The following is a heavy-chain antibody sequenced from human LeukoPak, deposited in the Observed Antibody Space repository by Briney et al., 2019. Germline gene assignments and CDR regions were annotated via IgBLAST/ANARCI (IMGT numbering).Heavy chain of an antibody. CDR3: ARDAGLAAVAGYFDY. V-gene: IGHV3-9*01. D-gene: IGHD6-19*01. CDR1: GFTFDDYA. CDR2: ISWNSGSI. J-gene: IGHJ4*02. Sequence: LRLSCAASGFTFDDYAMHWVRQAPGKGLEWVSGISWNSGSIGYADSVKGRFTISRDNSKNTLYLQMNSLRAEDTAVYYCARDAGLAAVAGYFDYWGQGILVTVSS.